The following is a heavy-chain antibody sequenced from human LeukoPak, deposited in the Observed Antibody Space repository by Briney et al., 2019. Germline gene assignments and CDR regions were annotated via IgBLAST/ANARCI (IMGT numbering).Heavy chain of an antibody. D-gene: IGHD3-22*01. CDR3: ARVGDSSGYYKGFDI. CDR2: IYHSGST. CDR1: GGAISSSNW. J-gene: IGHJ3*02. Sequence: SETLSLTCAVSGGAISSSNWWNWVRQPPGKGLEWIGEIYHSGSTNYNPSLMSRATISVDKSKNHFSLKLSSVTAADTAVYYCARVGDSSGYYKGFDIWGQGTMVTVSS. V-gene: IGHV4-4*02.